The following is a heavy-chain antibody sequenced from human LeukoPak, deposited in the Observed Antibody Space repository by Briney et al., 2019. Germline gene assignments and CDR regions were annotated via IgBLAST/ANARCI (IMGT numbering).Heavy chain of an antibody. V-gene: IGHV3-30*02. J-gene: IGHJ4*02. CDR1: GFTFSNYG. CDR2: IWFDVSNK. Sequence: PGGSLRLSCAASGFTFSNYGMHWVSQTPGKGLEWVAFIWFDVSNKYYADSVKGRFTISRDNSKNTLYLQMNSLRAEDTAVYYCAKDLFSPAGDYWGQGTLVTVSS. CDR3: AKDLFSPAGDY. D-gene: IGHD6-19*01.